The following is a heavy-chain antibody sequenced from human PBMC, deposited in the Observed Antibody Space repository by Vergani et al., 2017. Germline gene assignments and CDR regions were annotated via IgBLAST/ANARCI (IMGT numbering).Heavy chain of an antibody. CDR1: GGSISGSSYY. D-gene: IGHD1-1*01. Sequence: QLQLQESGPGLVKPSETLSLTCTVSGGSISGSSYYWGWIRQPPGKGLEWIGSIYYSGSTYYNPSLKSRVTISVDTSKNQFSLKLSSVTAADTAVYYCARGLERNWFDPWGQGTLVTVSS. CDR2: IYYSGST. J-gene: IGHJ5*02. V-gene: IGHV4-39*07. CDR3: ARGLERNWFDP.